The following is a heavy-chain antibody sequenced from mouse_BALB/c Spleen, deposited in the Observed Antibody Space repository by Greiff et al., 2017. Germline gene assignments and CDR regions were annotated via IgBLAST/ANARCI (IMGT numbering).Heavy chain of an antibody. D-gene: IGHD2-4*01. V-gene: IGHV5-9-3*01. J-gene: IGHJ3*01. CDR1: GFTFSSYA. CDR2: ISSGGSYT. Sequence: EVHLVESGGGLVKPGGSLKLSCAASGFTFSSYAMSWVRQTPEKRLEWVATISSGGSYTYYPDSVKGRFTISRDNAKNTLYLQMSSLRSEDTAMYYCARRDDYGGFAYWGQGTLVTVSA. CDR3: ARRDDYGGFAY.